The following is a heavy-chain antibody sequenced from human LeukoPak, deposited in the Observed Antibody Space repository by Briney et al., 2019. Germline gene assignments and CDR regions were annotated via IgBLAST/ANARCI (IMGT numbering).Heavy chain of an antibody. CDR3: ASYGVSYAYYYGMDV. V-gene: IGHV3-74*03. CDR1: GFTFSSHW. Sequence: GGSLRLSCAASGFTFSSHWMHWVRQAPGKGLVWVSRINGDGSNTTYADSVKGRFTISRDNAKNSLYLQMNSLRAEDTAVYYCASYGVSYAYYYGMDVWGQGTTVTVFS. CDR2: INGDGSNT. D-gene: IGHD3-16*01. J-gene: IGHJ6*02.